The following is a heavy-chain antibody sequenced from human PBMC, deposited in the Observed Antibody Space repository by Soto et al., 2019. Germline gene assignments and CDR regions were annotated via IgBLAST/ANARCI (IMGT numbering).Heavy chain of an antibody. D-gene: IGHD3-9*01. CDR2: IYYSGST. CDR1: GGSISSYY. CDR3: ARLARLRYFDWLPNYFDY. Sequence: SETLSLTCTFSGGSISSYYWSLIRQPPGKGLEWIGYIYYSGSTNYNPSLKSRVTISVDTSKNQFSLKLSSVTAADTAVYYCARLARLRYFDWLPNYFDYWGQGTLVTVSS. J-gene: IGHJ4*02. V-gene: IGHV4-59*01.